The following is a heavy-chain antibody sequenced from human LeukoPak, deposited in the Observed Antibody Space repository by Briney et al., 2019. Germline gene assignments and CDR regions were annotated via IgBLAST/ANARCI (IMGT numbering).Heavy chain of an antibody. CDR2: INPNNGGS. V-gene: IGHV1-2*02. J-gene: IGHJ5*02. CDR3: ARVLGYCSSTSCSTGFDP. Sequence: GASVKVSCKASGYTFTDNYMHWVRQAPGQGLEWMGCINPNNGGSSYAQKFQGRVTMTRDTSISTAYMELTGLTSDDTAVYYCARVLGYCSSTSCSTGFDPWGQGTLVTVSS. CDR1: GYTFTDNY. D-gene: IGHD2-2*01.